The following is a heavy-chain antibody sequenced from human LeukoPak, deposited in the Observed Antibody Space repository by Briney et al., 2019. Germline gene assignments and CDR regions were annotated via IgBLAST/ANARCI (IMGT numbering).Heavy chain of an antibody. J-gene: IGHJ4*02. CDR3: AKDRFYDSTGYYLFDQ. V-gene: IGHV3-43*02. CDR1: GFIFDNYV. D-gene: IGHD3-22*01. CDR2: INGDGSRT. Sequence: GGSLRLSCAASGFIFDNYVMHSVRHAPGKGLEWVSLINGDGSRTYYAGSVKGRFTISRDNSKDSLYLQMNSLRTEATALYYCAKDRFYDSTGYYLFDQWGPGTLVTVSS.